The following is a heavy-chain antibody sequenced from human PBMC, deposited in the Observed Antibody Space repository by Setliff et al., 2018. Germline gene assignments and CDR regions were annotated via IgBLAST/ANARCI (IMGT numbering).Heavy chain of an antibody. D-gene: IGHD3-10*01. CDR3: ARGFRGVVXXXYYYFMDV. CDR2: IQTDESDT. Sequence: PGGSLRLSCAASGFTLKSNRMHWVRQAPGEGLVWVSRIQTDESDTTYGDSVKGRFTITRDNAKNSLYREMSSRRADAPALYYCARGFRGVVXXXYYYFMDVWGKGTTVTVSS. V-gene: IGHV3-74*03. CDR1: GFTLKSNR. J-gene: IGHJ6*03.